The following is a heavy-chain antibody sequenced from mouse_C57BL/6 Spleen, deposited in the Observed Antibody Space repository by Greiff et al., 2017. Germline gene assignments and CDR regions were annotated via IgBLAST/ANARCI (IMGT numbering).Heavy chain of an antibody. CDR1: GFTFSDSG. CDR3: ARDYYGSSYAPSAY. D-gene: IGHD1-1*01. J-gene: IGHJ3*01. Sequence: EVMLVESGGGLVKPGGSLQLSCAASGFTFSDSGMHWVRQAPEKGLEWVAYISSGSSTIYYADTVKGRFTISRDNAKNTLFLQMTSLRSEDTAMYYCARDYYGSSYAPSAYWGQGTLVTVSA. CDR2: ISSGSSTI. V-gene: IGHV5-17*01.